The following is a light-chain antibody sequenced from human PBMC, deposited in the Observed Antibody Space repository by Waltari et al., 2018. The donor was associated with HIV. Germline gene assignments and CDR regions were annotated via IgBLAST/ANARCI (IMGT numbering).Light chain of an antibody. J-gene: IGLJ2*01. V-gene: IGLV2-14*03. CDR1: SSDIGYYDY. Sequence: QSALTQPASVSGSPGQSIVLPCTGSSSDIGYYDYVSWYQQYPGQAPKALIYEVTSRPSGTSSRFSGSKSATTAFLAISKLQTDDEADYFCSSYTRRGTGVFGGGTRLTVL. CDR3: SSYTRRGTGV. CDR2: EVT.